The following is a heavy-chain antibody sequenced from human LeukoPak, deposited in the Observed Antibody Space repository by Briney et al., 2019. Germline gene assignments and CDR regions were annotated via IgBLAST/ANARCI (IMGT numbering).Heavy chain of an antibody. CDR3: AGLDSSGYYEH. CDR1: GGSISSGGYY. Sequence: SQPLSLTCTVSGGSISSGGYYWSWIRQHPGKGLEWIGYIYYSGSTYYNPSLKSRVTISVDTSKNQFSLKLSSVTAADTAVYYCAGLDSSGYYEHWGQGTLVTASS. D-gene: IGHD3-22*01. V-gene: IGHV4-31*03. J-gene: IGHJ4*02. CDR2: IYYSGST.